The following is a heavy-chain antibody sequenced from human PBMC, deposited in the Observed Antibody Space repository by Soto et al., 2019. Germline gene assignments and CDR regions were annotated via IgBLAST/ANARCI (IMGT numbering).Heavy chain of an antibody. CDR1: GFTFSSYA. CDR3: ARALRYCSSTSCRDRTNEIKPSYGMDV. Sequence: GESLKISCAASGFTFSSYAMHWVRQAPGKGLEWVAVISYDGSNKYYADSVKGRFTISRDNSKNTLYLQMNSLRAEDTAVYYCARALRYCSSTSCRDRTNEIKPSYGMDVWGQGTTVTVSS. V-gene: IGHV3-30-3*01. D-gene: IGHD2-2*01. J-gene: IGHJ6*02. CDR2: ISYDGSNK.